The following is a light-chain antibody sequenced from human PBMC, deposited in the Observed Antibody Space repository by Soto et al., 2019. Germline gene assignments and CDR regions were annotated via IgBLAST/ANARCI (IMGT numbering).Light chain of an antibody. J-gene: IGKJ3*01. Sequence: EIVLTQSPATLSLSPGERATLSCRASQSVSKYLAWYQQKPGQVPRLLIYDAFNRATGIPVRFSGSGSGTDFTLTISSLEPEDFAVYYCQQRINWPLTFGPGTKV. CDR2: DAF. CDR3: QQRINWPLT. V-gene: IGKV3-11*01. CDR1: QSVSKY.